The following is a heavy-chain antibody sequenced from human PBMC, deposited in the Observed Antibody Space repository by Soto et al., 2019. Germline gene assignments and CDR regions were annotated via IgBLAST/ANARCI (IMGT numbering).Heavy chain of an antibody. V-gene: IGHV3-30*03. J-gene: IGHJ4*02. CDR1: GFTFRNYG. CDR3: ARDREEKARSWPAY. CDR2: ISHDGSQE. D-gene: IGHD1-26*01. Sequence: PGGSLRLSCAASGFTFRNYGMNWVRQAPGKGLEWVAVISHDGSQEHYRDSVKGRFTISRDNSKYTLYVQMSSLRADDTGVYYCARDREEKARSWPAYWGQGTLVTVSS.